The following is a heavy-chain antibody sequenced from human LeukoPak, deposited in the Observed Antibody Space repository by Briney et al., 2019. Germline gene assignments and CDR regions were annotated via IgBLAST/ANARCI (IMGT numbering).Heavy chain of an antibody. J-gene: IGHJ6*02. CDR2: IYYSGST. CDR3: ARVSYYDSSGYRTPGYYYYGMDV. D-gene: IGHD3-22*01. V-gene: IGHV4-31*03. CDR1: GGSISSGGYY. Sequence: PSETLSLTCTVSGGSISSGGYYWSWIRQHPGKGLEWIGYIYYSGSTYYNPSLKSRVTISVDTSKNQFSLKLSSVTAADTAVYYCARVSYYDSSGYRTPGYYYYGMDVWGQGTTVTVSS.